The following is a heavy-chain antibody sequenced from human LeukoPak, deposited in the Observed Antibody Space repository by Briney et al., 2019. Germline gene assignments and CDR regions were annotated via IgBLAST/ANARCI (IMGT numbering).Heavy chain of an antibody. D-gene: IGHD2-15*01. J-gene: IGHJ4*02. Sequence: SVKVSCKTSGGTFSNYAITWVRQAPGQGLEWMGGIIPFFGTANYAQKFQGRLTITADRSTSTDYMELSSLRCEDTAVYYCARVIGYCSGGSCSSFDYWGQGTLVTVSS. CDR2: IIPFFGTA. CDR3: ARVIGYCSGGSCSSFDY. V-gene: IGHV1-69*06. CDR1: GGTFSNYA.